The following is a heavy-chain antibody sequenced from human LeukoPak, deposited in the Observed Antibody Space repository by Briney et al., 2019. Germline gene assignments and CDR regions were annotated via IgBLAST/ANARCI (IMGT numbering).Heavy chain of an antibody. D-gene: IGHD3-10*01. V-gene: IGHV4-31*03. CDR3: ARDLMVRGVIGWPYYYYGMDV. Sequence: SQTLSLTCTVSGGSISSGGYYWSWIRQHPGKGLEWIGNIYYSGSTYYNPSLKSRVTISVDTSKNQFSLKLSSVTAADTAVYYCARDLMVRGVIGWPYYYYGMDVWGQGTTVTVSS. CDR2: IYYSGST. J-gene: IGHJ6*02. CDR1: GGSISSGGYY.